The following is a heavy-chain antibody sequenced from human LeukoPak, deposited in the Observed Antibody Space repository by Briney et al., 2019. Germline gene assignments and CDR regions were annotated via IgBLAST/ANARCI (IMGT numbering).Heavy chain of an antibody. CDR1: GGTFNNYA. CDR3: ALGSRGVMTDWFDP. V-gene: IGHV1-69*01. CDR2: ITSMFGTA. J-gene: IGHJ5*02. Sequence: SVKVSCKASGGTFNNYAISWVRQAPGQGLEWMGGITSMFGTANYAQKYQGRVTITADESTSTAHIELSSLRSEDTAMYYCALGSRGVMTDWFDPWGQGTLVTVSS. D-gene: IGHD3-10*01.